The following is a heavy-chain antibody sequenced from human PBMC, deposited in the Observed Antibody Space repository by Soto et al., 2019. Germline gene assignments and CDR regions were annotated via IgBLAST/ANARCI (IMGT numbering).Heavy chain of an antibody. CDR1: GGSISSSSYY. Sequence: SPTLSLTCTVSGGSISSSSYYWGWIRQPPGKGLEWIGSIYYSGSTYYNPSLKSRVTISVDTSKNQFSLKLSSVTAADTAVYYCARHGYCSSTSCRPHKVLKRNYYYYYMDVWGKGTTVTVSS. D-gene: IGHD2-2*03. J-gene: IGHJ6*03. V-gene: IGHV4-39*01. CDR3: ARHGYCSSTSCRPHKVLKRNYYYYYMDV. CDR2: IYYSGST.